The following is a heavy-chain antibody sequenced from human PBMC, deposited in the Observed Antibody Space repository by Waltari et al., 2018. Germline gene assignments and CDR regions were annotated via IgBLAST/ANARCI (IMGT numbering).Heavy chain of an antibody. CDR1: GFTFGDYA. J-gene: IGHJ4*02. Sequence: EVQLVESGGGLVQPGRSLRLACTASGFTFGDYAMSWFRQAPGKGLEWVGFIRSKAYGGTTEYAASVKGRFTISRDDSKSIAYLQMNSLKTEDTAVYYCTRAPVQGGHPEDYWGQGTLVTVSS. CDR2: IRSKAYGGTT. CDR3: TRAPVQGGHPEDY. V-gene: IGHV3-49*03. D-gene: IGHD2-15*01.